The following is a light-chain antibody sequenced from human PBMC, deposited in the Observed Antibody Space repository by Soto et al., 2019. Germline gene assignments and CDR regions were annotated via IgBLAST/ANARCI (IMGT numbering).Light chain of an antibody. Sequence: QSALTQPASVSGSPGQSITISCTGTSSDVGGYNYVSWYQQHPGKAPKLMIYEVSNRPSGVSNRFSGSKSGNTASLTISGLQAEDEADYYCNSHAGTTSFWLFGGGTKLTVL. CDR1: SSDVGGYNY. CDR2: EVS. V-gene: IGLV2-14*01. J-gene: IGLJ3*02. CDR3: NSHAGTTSFWL.